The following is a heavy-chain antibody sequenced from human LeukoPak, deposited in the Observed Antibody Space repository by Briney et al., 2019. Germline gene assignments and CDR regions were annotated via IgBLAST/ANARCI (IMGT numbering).Heavy chain of an antibody. Sequence: PSETLSLTCTVSGGSISSSSYYWGWIRQPPGKGLEWIGSIYHSGTTYYNPSLQSRVGISADMSRNQFSLRLNSMTAADTAVYYCVRDEAEFGNRQWYFDLWGRGTLVIVSS. CDR2: IYHSGTT. D-gene: IGHD2/OR15-2a*01. J-gene: IGHJ2*01. V-gene: IGHV4-39*07. CDR1: GGSISSSSYY. CDR3: VRDEAEFGNRQWYFDL.